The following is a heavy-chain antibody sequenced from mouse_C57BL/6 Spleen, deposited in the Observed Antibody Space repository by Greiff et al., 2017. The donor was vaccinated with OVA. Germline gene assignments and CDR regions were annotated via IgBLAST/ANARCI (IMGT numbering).Heavy chain of an antibody. CDR2: IYPSDSET. CDR1: GYTFPSYW. V-gene: IGHV1-61*01. Sequence: QVQLQQPGAELVRPGSSVKLSCKASGYTFPSYWMDWVKQRPGQGLEWIGNIYPSDSETHYNQKFKDKATLTVDKSSSTAYMQLSSLTSEDSAVYYCARTATNYAMDYWGQGTSVTVSS. D-gene: IGHD1-2*01. CDR3: ARTATNYAMDY. J-gene: IGHJ4*01.